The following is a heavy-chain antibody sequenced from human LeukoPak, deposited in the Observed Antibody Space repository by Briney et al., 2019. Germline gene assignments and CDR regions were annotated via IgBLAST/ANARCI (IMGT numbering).Heavy chain of an antibody. CDR1: GFTFSSYS. J-gene: IGHJ4*02. CDR3: ARDSGDYLIDY. V-gene: IGHV3-21*01. D-gene: IGHD4-17*01. Sequence: GGPLRLSCTASGFTFSSYSMNWVRQAPGKGLEWVSSISSSSSYIYYADSVKGRFTISRDNAKNSLYLQMNSLRAEDTAVYYCARDSGDYLIDYWGQGTLVTVSS. CDR2: ISSSSSYI.